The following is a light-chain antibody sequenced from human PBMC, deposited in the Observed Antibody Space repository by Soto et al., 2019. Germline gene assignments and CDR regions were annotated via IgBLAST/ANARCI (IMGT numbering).Light chain of an antibody. V-gene: IGKV3-15*01. CDR3: QQYNNWWT. CDR2: GAS. Sequence: EIVMTQSPATLSVSPGERATLSCRASQSVSNNLAWYQKKPGQAPRLLIYGASTRATGIQARFSGSGSGTEFTLTISSLQSEDFAVYYCQQYNNWWTVGQGTKVEIK. CDR1: QSVSNN. J-gene: IGKJ1*01.